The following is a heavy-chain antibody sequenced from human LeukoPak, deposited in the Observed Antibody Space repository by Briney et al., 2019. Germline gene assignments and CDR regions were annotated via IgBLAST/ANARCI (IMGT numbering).Heavy chain of an antibody. V-gene: IGHV5-51*01. CDR2: IYPGDSDT. Sequence: GESLKISCKGSGYSFTNYWIGWVRQMPGKGLEWMGIIYPGDSDTRYSPSFQGQVTISADKSISTAYLQWSSLKASDTAMYYCVRRGTAVTGYYYYGMDVWGQGTTVTVSS. J-gene: IGHJ6*02. CDR3: VRRGTAVTGYYYYGMDV. D-gene: IGHD4-23*01. CDR1: GYSFTNYW.